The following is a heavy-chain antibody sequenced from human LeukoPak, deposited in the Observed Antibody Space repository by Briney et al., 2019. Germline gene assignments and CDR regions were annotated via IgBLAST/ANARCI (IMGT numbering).Heavy chain of an antibody. CDR2: ISNSRSYI. D-gene: IGHD3-9*01. V-gene: IGHV3-21*01. J-gene: IGHJ6*02. CDR1: GFTFSGYS. CDR3: ARGEEGYYDILSGYWLRGYYYGMDV. Sequence: PGGALRVTCAASGFTFSGYSINWVRQAPGKGLEGVSSISNSRSYIYYADSVKGRFTISRDNAKNSLYLQMNSLRAEDTAVYYCARGEEGYYDILSGYWLRGYYYGMDVWGQGTTVTVSS.